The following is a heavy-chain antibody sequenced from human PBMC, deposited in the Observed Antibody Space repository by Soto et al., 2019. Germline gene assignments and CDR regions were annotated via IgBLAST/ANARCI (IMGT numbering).Heavy chain of an antibody. D-gene: IGHD1-1*01. CDR1: GDSISRGDYS. Sequence: QLQLQESGSGLVRPSQTLSLTCAVSGDSISRGDYSWNWIRQPPGKGLEWIGNIYQSGPTSYNPSLNSRLNISLDRAENQFSLRLTSVTAADSAVYDCARLSPTSYYGMHVWGKGTTVTDSS. V-gene: IGHV4-30-2*01. CDR2: IYQSGPT. J-gene: IGHJ6*04. CDR3: ARLSPTSYYGMHV.